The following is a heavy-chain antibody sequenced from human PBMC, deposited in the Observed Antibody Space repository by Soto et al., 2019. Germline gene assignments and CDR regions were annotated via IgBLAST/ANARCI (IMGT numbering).Heavy chain of an antibody. D-gene: IGHD5-12*01. CDR2: IKSKPDGGTT. V-gene: IGHV3-15*07. CDR3: TTDPALYRGYDFDY. CDR1: GFTFSNAW. J-gene: IGHJ4*02. Sequence: EVQLVESGGGLVKPGGSLRLSCAASGFTFSNAWMNWVRQAPGKGLEWVGRIKSKPDGGTTDYAAPVKGRFTISRDDSKNTLYLQMNSLKTEDTAVYYCTTDPALYRGYDFDYWGQGTLVTVSS.